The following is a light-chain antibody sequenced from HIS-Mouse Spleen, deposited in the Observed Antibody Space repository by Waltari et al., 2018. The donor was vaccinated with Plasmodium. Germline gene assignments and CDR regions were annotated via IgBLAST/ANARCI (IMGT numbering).Light chain of an antibody. CDR2: DDS. CDR1: NLGSKS. J-gene: IGLJ2*01. CDR3: QVWDSSSDHPDVV. Sequence: SYVLTRPPSVSVAPGKTARITCGGNNLGSKSVHLYQQKPGQAPVLVVYDDSDRPSGIPERFSGSNSGNTATLTISRVEAGDEADYYCQVWDSSSDHPDVVFGGGTKLTVL. V-gene: IGLV3-21*03.